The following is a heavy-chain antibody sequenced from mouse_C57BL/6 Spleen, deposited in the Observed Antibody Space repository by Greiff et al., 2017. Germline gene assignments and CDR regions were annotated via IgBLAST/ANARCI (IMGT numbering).Heavy chain of an antibody. D-gene: IGHD2-1*01. J-gene: IGHJ2*01. CDR2: IYPGSGNT. Sequence: QVQLQQSGPELVKPGASVKISCKASGYSFPSYYIHWVKQRPGQGLAWIGWIYPGSGNTKYNEQFKGKATLTADTSASTAYMQLSSLTSEDSAVYYCAKGGYGNDFDYWGQGTTLTVSS. V-gene: IGHV1-66*01. CDR1: GYSFPSYY. CDR3: AKGGYGNDFDY.